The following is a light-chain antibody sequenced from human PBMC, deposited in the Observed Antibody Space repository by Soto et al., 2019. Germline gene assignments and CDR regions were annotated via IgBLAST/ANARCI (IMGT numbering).Light chain of an antibody. CDR1: QSISSY. CDR2: AAS. V-gene: IGKV1-39*01. CDR3: QQSYSTPYT. Sequence: DIQMTQSPSSLSASVGDRVTITCRASQSISSYLNWYQQKPGKAPKLLIYAASSLQSGVPSRFSGSGSGTYFTLTISSLQPEDCATYYCQQSYSTPYTFGQGAKLEIK. J-gene: IGKJ2*01.